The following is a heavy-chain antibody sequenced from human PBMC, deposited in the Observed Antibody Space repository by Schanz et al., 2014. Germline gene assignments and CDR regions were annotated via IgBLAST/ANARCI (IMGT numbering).Heavy chain of an antibody. CDR3: ARGGGPEDVFDI. V-gene: IGHV1-69*04. D-gene: IGHD5-12*01. CDR1: RYTFNTYG. Sequence: QGQLVQSGPEVKEPGASVKVSCEASRYTFNTYGLNWVRQAPGQGLEWMGRIIPILGIANYAQKFQGRVTITADRSTSTAYMELSSLRSDDTAVYYCARGGGPEDVFDIWGQGTILTVSA. J-gene: IGHJ3*02. CDR2: IIPILGIA.